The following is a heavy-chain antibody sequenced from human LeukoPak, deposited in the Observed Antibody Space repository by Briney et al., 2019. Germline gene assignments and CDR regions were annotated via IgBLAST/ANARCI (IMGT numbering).Heavy chain of an antibody. CDR1: GFTFSSYG. D-gene: IGHD2-2*02. CDR3: ARDVVPAAIGWFDP. CDR2: IWYDGSNK. J-gene: IGHJ5*02. V-gene: IGHV3-33*01. Sequence: GGSLRLSCAASGFTFSSYGMHWVRQAPGKGLEWVAVIWYDGSNKYYADSVKGRFTISRDNSKNTLYLQMNSLRAEDTAVYYCARDVVPAAIGWFDPWGQGTLVTVSS.